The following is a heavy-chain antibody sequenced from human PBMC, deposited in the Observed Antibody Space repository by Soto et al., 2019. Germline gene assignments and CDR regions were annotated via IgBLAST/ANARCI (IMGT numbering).Heavy chain of an antibody. CDR1: GYSLTSYW. CDR2: IDPSDSYT. J-gene: IGHJ6*02. V-gene: IGHV5-10-1*01. D-gene: IGHD2-15*01. Sequence: ESLKISCKGSGYSLTSYWISWVRQMPGKGLEWMGRIDPSDSYTNYSPSFQGHVTISADKSISTAYLQWSSLKASDTAMYYCARFSSSVVSNYYYYGMDVWGQGTTVTVYS. CDR3: ARFSSSVVSNYYYYGMDV.